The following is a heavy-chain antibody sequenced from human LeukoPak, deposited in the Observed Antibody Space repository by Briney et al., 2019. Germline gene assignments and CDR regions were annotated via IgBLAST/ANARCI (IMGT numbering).Heavy chain of an antibody. Sequence: SQTLSLTCAVSGGSISSGGYSWSWIRQPPGKGLEWIGYIYHSGSTYYNPSLKSRVTISVDTSKNQFSLKLCSVTAADTAVYYCASSDSSSWYVRVVYYVYWGQGTLVTVSS. D-gene: IGHD6-13*01. J-gene: IGHJ4*02. CDR3: ASSDSSSWYVRVVYYVY. CDR1: GGSISSGGYS. CDR2: IYHSGST. V-gene: IGHV4-30-2*01.